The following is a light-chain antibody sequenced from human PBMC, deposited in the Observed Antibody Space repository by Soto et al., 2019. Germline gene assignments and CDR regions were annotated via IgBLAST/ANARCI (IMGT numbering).Light chain of an antibody. CDR3: HQYYGAPLT. V-gene: IGKV4-1*01. J-gene: IGKJ4*01. Sequence: DIVLTQSPDSLPVSLGERATINCKSSQSLLSSRDNKNYFAWYQEKPGQPPKLLISWASTRESGVPDRISGSVSGTDFTLTISSLQAEDVAVYYCHQYYGAPLTFGGGTKVEIK. CDR1: QSLLSSRDNKNY. CDR2: WAS.